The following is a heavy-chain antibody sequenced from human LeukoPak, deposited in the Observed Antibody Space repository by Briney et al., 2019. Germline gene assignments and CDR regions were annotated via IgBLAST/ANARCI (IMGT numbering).Heavy chain of an antibody. CDR2: IYYSRST. CDR3: ARTTEDCSSTSCYQYWFDP. Sequence: SETLSLTCAVSGGSISSGGYSWSWIRQPPGKGLEWIGYIYYSRSTSYNPSLKSRVTISVDTSKNQISLKVRSVTAADTAVYYCARTTEDCSSTSCYQYWFDPWGQGTLVTVSS. CDR1: GGSISSGGYS. J-gene: IGHJ5*02. D-gene: IGHD2-2*01. V-gene: IGHV4-61*08.